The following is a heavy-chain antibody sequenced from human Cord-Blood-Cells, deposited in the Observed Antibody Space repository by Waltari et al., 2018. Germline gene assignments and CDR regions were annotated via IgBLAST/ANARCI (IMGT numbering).Heavy chain of an antibody. CDR2: IIPIVGTA. D-gene: IGHD7-27*01. CDR3: ARDRTELGNDAFEI. V-gene: IGHV1-69*01. J-gene: IGHJ3*02. Sequence: QVQLVQSGAEVKKPGSSVKVSCKASGGTFSSYAISWLRQAPGQGLEWMGGIIPIVGTADYVPKFQGRVTMSADESTSTDYMERSSLIAEDTAVYYCARDRTELGNDAFEIWVQGTMVTVSS. CDR1: GGTFSSYA.